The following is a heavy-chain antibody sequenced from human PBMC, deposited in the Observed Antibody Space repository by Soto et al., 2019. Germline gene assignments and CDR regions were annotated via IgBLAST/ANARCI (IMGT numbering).Heavy chain of an antibody. V-gene: IGHV5-51*01. Sequence: GQAQTISCKRPVCNVTNYRIGRVRQMPGKGPEWMGIIYPGDSDTKYNPSFQGQVTISADKSITTTYLQWSSLKASDTAIYYCAASIFYYGMDVWGQRTTVTVSS. CDR3: AASIFYYGMDV. CDR1: VCNVTNYR. J-gene: IGHJ6*02. CDR2: IYPGDSDT.